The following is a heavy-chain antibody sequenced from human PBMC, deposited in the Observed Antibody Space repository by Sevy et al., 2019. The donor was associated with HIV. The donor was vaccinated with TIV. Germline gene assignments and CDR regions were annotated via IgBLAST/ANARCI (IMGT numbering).Heavy chain of an antibody. D-gene: IGHD3-3*01. CDR1: GFTFRTYS. CDR2: ISDDSRYI. Sequence: GGSLRLSCAASGFTFRTYSMNWVRQAPGKGLEWLSSISDDSRYIYYSDSVKGRFTISRANAKNLLFLQMNNLRVEDTAIYYCAGDFTICGVVSGIDYWGQGNLVTVSS. CDR3: AGDFTICGVVSGIDY. J-gene: IGHJ4*02. V-gene: IGHV3-21*04.